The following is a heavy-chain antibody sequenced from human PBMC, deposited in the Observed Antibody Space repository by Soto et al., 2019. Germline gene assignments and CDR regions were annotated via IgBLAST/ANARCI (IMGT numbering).Heavy chain of an antibody. CDR2: IYPGDSDT. CDR3: ARQGMHGSGDFYYYGMEV. Sequence: PGESLKISCKGSGYSFTSYWIGWVRQMPGKGLEWMGIIYPGDSDTRYSPSFQGQVTISADKSISTAYLQWSSLKASDTAMYYCARQGMHGSGDFYYYGMEVWGQGTTVTVSS. D-gene: IGHD3-10*01. V-gene: IGHV5-51*01. CDR1: GYSFTSYW. J-gene: IGHJ6*02.